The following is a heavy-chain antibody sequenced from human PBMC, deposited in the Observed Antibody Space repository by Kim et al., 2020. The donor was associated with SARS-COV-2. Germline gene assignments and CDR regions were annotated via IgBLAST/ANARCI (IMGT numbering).Heavy chain of an antibody. Sequence: SVKVSCKASGGTFSSYAISWVRQAPGQGLEWMGGIIPIFGTANYAQKFQGRVTITADESTSTAYMELSSLRSEDTAVYYCARDRITIFGVVIDYFDYWGQGTLVTVSS. CDR3: ARDRITIFGVVIDYFDY. CDR2: IIPIFGTA. V-gene: IGHV1-69*13. CDR1: GGTFSSYA. D-gene: IGHD3-3*01. J-gene: IGHJ4*02.